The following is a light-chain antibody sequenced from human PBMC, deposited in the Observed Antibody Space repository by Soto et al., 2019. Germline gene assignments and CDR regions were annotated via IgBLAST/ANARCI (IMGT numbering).Light chain of an antibody. J-gene: IGKJ1*01. V-gene: IGKV1-39*01. CDR3: QQSGDTPPWT. Sequence: DIQMTQSPSSLSASVGDRVIITCRASQSIRKYLNWYQHKPGKVPTLLIYAASSLQSGVPSRFSGSGSGTEFTLTITSLQPEDFATYYCQQSGDTPPWTF. CDR1: QSIRKY. CDR2: AAS.